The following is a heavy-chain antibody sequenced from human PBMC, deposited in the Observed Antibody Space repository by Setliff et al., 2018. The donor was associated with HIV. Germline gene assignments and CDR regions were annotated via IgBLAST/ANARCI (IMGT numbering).Heavy chain of an antibody. CDR2: ISGSGGVK. V-gene: IGHV3-21*01. CDR3: ARRGNYLGDAFDI. J-gene: IGHJ3*02. CDR1: GFTFSSYA. D-gene: IGHD3-10*01. Sequence: SLRLSCAASGFTFSSYAMSWVRQAPGKGLEWVSFISGSGGVKYYSDSMKGRFIISRDNAKNSVSLQMNSLRVEDTAVYYCARRGNYLGDAFDIWGQGTMVTVSS.